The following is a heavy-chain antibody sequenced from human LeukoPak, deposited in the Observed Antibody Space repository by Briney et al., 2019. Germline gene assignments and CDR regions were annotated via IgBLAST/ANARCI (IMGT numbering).Heavy chain of an antibody. V-gene: IGHV3-21*01. CDR1: GFTFSGYS. Sequence: GGSLRLSCAASGFTFSGYSMNWVRQAPGKGLEWVSSISSSSSYIYYADSVKGRFTISRDNAKNSLYPQMNSLRAEDTAVYYCARDCSGGSCYSDYYYYYMDVWGKGTTVTVSS. J-gene: IGHJ6*03. CDR2: ISSSSSYI. CDR3: ARDCSGGSCYSDYYYYYMDV. D-gene: IGHD2-15*01.